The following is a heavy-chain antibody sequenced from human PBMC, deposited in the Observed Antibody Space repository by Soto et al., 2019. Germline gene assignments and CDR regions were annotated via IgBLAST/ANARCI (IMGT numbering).Heavy chain of an antibody. Sequence: SETLSLTCTVSGGSISSGDYYWSWIRQPPGKGLEWIGYIYYSGSTYYNPSLKSRVTISVDTSKNQFSLKLSSVTAADTAVYYCASAAVYCSGGSCYPAYYYYGMDVWGQGTTVTVSS. D-gene: IGHD2-15*01. CDR2: IYYSGST. J-gene: IGHJ6*02. CDR3: ASAAVYCSGGSCYPAYYYYGMDV. V-gene: IGHV4-30-4*01. CDR1: GGSISSGDYY.